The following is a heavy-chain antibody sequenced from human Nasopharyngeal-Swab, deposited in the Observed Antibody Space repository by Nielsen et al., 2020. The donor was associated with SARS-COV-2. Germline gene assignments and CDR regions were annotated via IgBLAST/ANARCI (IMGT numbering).Heavy chain of an antibody. CDR2: IYYSGST. Sequence: SETLSLTCSVSGGSISNYHWNWIRQPPGKGLEWIGYIYYSGSTNYNPSLKSRVTISVDTSNNQFSLKLRSVTAADTAVYYCARRGEGYGDYLDYWGQGTLVTVSS. CDR1: GGSISNYH. CDR3: ARRGEGYGDYLDY. J-gene: IGHJ4*02. D-gene: IGHD4-17*01. V-gene: IGHV4-59*08.